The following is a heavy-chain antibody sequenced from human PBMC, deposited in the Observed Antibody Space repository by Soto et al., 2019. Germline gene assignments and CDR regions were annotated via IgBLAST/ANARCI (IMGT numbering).Heavy chain of an antibody. CDR2: IRSKAYGGTT. CDR1: GFTFGDYA. CDR3: TSDLKPTGWRFDY. Sequence: GGSLRLSGTASGFTFGDYAMSWFRQAPGKGLEWVGFIRSKAYGGTTEYAASVKGRFTISRDDSKSIAYLQMNSLKTEDTAVYYCTSDLKPTGWRFDYWGQGTLVTVYS. J-gene: IGHJ4*02. V-gene: IGHV3-49*03. D-gene: IGHD2-8*02.